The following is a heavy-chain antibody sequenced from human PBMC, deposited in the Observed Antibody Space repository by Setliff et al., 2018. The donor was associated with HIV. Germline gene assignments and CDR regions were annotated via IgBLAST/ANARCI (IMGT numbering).Heavy chain of an antibody. CDR1: GSSISGYY. D-gene: IGHD1-7*01. CDR2: IHTNRGT. V-gene: IGHV4-4*09. Sequence: SETLSLTCTVSGSSISGYYWSWIRQSPGKGLEWIGYIHTNRGTKTNLSLKTRATVSLDTSKNQSFLRLTSVTATDTAIYYCARHPREEPERNYKFDSWGQGTLVTV. CDR3: ARHPREEPERNYKFDS. J-gene: IGHJ4*02.